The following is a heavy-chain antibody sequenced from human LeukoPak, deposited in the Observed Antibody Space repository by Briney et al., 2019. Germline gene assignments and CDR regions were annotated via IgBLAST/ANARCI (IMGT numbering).Heavy chain of an antibody. CDR2: IWYDGSNK. D-gene: IGHD1-26*01. J-gene: IGHJ4*02. Sequence: GGSLRLSCAASGFTFSSYAMSWVRQAPGKGLERVAVIWYDGSNKYYAGSVKGRFTISRDNSKNTLYLQMNSLRAEDTAVYYCARGRDSGSYYGPFDYWGQGTLVTVSS. V-gene: IGHV3-33*08. CDR1: GFTFSSYA. CDR3: ARGRDSGSYYGPFDY.